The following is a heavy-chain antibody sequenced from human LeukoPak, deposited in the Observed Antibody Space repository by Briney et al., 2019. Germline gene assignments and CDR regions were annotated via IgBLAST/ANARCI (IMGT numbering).Heavy chain of an antibody. V-gene: IGHV3-23*01. J-gene: IGHJ6*03. CDR3: ARVYSSSWYWGYYYYYYMDV. CDR1: GFTFSSYA. CDR2: ISGSGGST. D-gene: IGHD6-13*01. Sequence: GGSLRLSCAASGFTFSSYAMSWVRQAPGKGLEWVSAISGSGGSTYYADSVKGRFTISRDNSKNTLYLQMNSLRADDTAVYYCARVYSSSWYWGYYYYYYMDVWGKGTTVTVSS.